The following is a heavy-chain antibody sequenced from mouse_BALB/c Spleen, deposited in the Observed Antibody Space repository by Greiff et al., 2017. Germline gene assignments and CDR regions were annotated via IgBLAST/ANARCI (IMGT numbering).Heavy chain of an antibody. D-gene: IGHD2-4*01. CDR2: ISSGSSTI. V-gene: IGHV5-17*02. CDR3: ANLYYDYDPWFAY. Sequence: EVQVVESGGGLVQPGGSRKLSCAASGFTFSSFGMHWVRQAPEKGLEWVAYISSGSSTIYYADTVKGRFTISRDNPKNTLFLQMTSLRSEDTAMYYCANLYYDYDPWFAYWGQGTLVTVSA. J-gene: IGHJ3*01. CDR1: GFTFSSFG.